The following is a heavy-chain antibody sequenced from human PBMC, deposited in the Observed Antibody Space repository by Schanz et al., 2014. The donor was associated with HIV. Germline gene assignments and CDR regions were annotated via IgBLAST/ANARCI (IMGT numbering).Heavy chain of an antibody. CDR3: AREYYSRNWNWFDP. J-gene: IGHJ5*02. Sequence: VQLLESGGGLVQPGGSLTVSCAASGFTFSSYGMHWVRQAPGKGLEWVAVIWYDGTNIDYADSVKGRFTVSRDNSKNMLYLQMNSLRAEDTAVYYCAREYYSRNWNWFDPWGQGTLVTVSS. CDR2: IWYDGTNI. CDR1: GFTFSSYG. V-gene: IGHV3-33*01. D-gene: IGHD6-13*01.